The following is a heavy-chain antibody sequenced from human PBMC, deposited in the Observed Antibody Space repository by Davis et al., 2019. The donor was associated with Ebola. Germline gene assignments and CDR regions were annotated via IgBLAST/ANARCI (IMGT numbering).Heavy chain of an antibody. D-gene: IGHD6-13*01. Sequence: ASVKVSCKASGGTFTSYGISWVRLAPGQGLEWMGWISPYNGNTIYAQKLQGRVTMTTDTPTSTAYMELRSLRSDDTAVYYCARDDSSSWYGRLGYWGQGTLVTVSS. V-gene: IGHV1-18*04. J-gene: IGHJ4*02. CDR3: ARDDSSSWYGRLGY. CDR2: ISPYNGNT. CDR1: GGTFTSYG.